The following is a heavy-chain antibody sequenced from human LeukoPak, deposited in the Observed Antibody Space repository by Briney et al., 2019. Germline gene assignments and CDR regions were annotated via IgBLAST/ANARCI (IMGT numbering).Heavy chain of an antibody. CDR2: ISDSGSST. CDR3: AKFGSSSYYYYGMDV. CDR1: GFTFSSYA. D-gene: IGHD6-6*01. Sequence: GGSLRLSCAASGFTFSSYAMSWVRQAPGKGLERVSGISDSGSSTYYADSVKGRFTISRDNSKNTLYLQMSSLRAEDTAIYYCAKFGSSSYYYYGMDVWGQGTTVTVSS. J-gene: IGHJ6*02. V-gene: IGHV3-23*01.